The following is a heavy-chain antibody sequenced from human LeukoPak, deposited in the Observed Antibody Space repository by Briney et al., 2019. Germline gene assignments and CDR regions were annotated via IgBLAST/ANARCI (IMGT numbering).Heavy chain of an antibody. CDR3: AKEPTPTMVRRGYWYFDL. CDR2: ISYDGSNK. CDR1: GFTFGTYA. V-gene: IGHV3-30*04. D-gene: IGHD3-10*01. J-gene: IGHJ2*01. Sequence: TGGSLRLSCAASGFTFGTYAMHWVRQAPGKGLEWVAVISYDGSNKYYADSVKGRFTISRDNSKNTLYLQMNSLRTEGTAVYYCAKEPTPTMVRRGYWYFDLWGRGTLVTVSS.